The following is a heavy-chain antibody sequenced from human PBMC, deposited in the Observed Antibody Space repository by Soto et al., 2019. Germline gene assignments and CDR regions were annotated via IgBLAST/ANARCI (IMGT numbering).Heavy chain of an antibody. D-gene: IGHD3-10*01. Sequence: QVQLQESGPGLVKPSETLSLTCTVSGGSISSYYWSWIRQPPGKGLEWIGYIYYSGSTNYNPSLKSRVTISVDTAKDPFSLKRSSVTAADTAVYYCARARLSRSWWFDPWGQGTLVTVSS. J-gene: IGHJ5*02. CDR2: IYYSGST. CDR3: ARARLSRSWWFDP. CDR1: GGSISSYY. V-gene: IGHV4-59*01.